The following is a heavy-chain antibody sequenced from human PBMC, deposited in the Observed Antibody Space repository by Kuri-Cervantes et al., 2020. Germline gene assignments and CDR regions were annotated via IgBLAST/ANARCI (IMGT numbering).Heavy chain of an antibody. J-gene: IGHJ4*02. Sequence: GESLKISCAASGFTFSSHAMHWVRQAPGKGLEYVSAISSNGGNTYSADSVKGRFTISRDNSKNTLYLQMGSLRAEDSAVYYCARDRREVVSSTPGYDWGQGTLVTVSS. CDR3: ARDRREVVSSTPGYD. CDR1: GFTFSSHA. V-gene: IGHV3-64*02. D-gene: IGHD2-15*01. CDR2: ISSNGGNT.